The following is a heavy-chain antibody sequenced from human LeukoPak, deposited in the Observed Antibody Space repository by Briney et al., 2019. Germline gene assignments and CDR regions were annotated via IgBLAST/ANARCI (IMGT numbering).Heavy chain of an antibody. D-gene: IGHD4-17*01. V-gene: IGHV3-30*03. CDR3: AVGRNDYGDYWWFDP. CDR2: ISYDGSNK. J-gene: IGHJ5*02. CDR1: GFTFSSYG. Sequence: GGSLRLSCAASGFTFSSYGMHWVRQAPGKGLEWVAVISYDGSNKYYADFVKGRFTISRDNSKNTLYLQMNSLRAEDTAVYYCAVGRNDYGDYWWFDPWGQGTLVTVSS.